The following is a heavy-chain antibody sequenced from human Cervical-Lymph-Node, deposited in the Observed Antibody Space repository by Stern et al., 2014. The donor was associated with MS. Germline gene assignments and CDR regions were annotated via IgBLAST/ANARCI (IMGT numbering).Heavy chain of an antibody. CDR3: ARELPDLNAFDI. V-gene: IGHV4-4*02. D-gene: IGHD1-14*01. CDR2: IHHSGGT. Sequence: QVQLQESGPGLVKPSGTLSLTCAVSGGSISSSNWWSWVRQSPGKGLEWIGEIHHSGGTKHSPSFESRVIISVDKSKNQFSLKLSYVTAADTAVYYCARELPDLNAFDIWGKGTMVTVSS. CDR1: GGSISSSNW. J-gene: IGHJ3*02.